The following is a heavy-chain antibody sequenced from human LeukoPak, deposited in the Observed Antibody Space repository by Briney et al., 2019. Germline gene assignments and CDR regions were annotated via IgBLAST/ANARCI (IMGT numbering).Heavy chain of an antibody. CDR1: GFTFSSYS. Sequence: GGSLRLSCAASGFTFSSYSMNWVRQAPGKGLEWVSSISSTSNFIYYADSLKGRFTISRDNSKNTLYLQMNSLRAEDTAVYYCAKDRIAVAGQNDYWGQGTLVTVSS. CDR3: AKDRIAVAGQNDY. J-gene: IGHJ4*02. D-gene: IGHD6-19*01. CDR2: ISSTSNFI. V-gene: IGHV3-21*01.